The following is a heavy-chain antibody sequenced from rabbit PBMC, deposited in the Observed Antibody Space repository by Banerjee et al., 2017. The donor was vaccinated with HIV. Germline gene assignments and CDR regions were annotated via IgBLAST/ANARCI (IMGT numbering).Heavy chain of an antibody. CDR1: GFSFSSSYY. D-gene: IGHD6-1*01. V-gene: IGHV1S45*01. J-gene: IGHJ3*01. CDR3: ARDTYYAGGDAGYGYAYL. CDR2: IYAGGSGST. Sequence: QEQLVESGGGLVQPEGSLTLTCTVSGFSFSSSYYMCWVRQAPGKGLEWIACIYAGGSGSTYYASWAKGRFTISKTSSTTVTLQMTSLTAADTATYFCARDTYYAGGDAGYGYAYLWGQGTLVTVS.